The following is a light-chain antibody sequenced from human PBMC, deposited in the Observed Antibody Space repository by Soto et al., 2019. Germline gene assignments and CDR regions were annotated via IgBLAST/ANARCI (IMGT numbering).Light chain of an antibody. CDR1: SSDVGGYNY. Sequence: QSVLTQPASVSGSTGQSITISCTGTSSDVGGYNYVSWYQHHPGKAPKLIIYDATNRPSGVSNPFSGSKSGNTASLTISGLQPEDEADYYCSSYTTSNTRQIVFGTGTKVTVL. J-gene: IGLJ1*01. CDR3: SSYTTSNTRQIV. CDR2: DAT. V-gene: IGLV2-14*03.